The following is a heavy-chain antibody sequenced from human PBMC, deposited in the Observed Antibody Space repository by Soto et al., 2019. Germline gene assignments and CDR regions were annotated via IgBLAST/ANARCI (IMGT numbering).Heavy chain of an antibody. CDR1: GSTFSNDW. CDR2: INSDGSGT. J-gene: IGHJ6*02. V-gene: IGHV3-74*01. Sequence: EVLLVESGGGLVQPGGSLRLSCAVSGSTFSNDWMHWVRQAPGKGLVWVSHINSDGSGTNYADSVKGRFTIARDNAKSTVYLQTNSLRADDTAVYYCARDRSYTLDVWGQGTAVTVYS. CDR3: ARDRSYTLDV.